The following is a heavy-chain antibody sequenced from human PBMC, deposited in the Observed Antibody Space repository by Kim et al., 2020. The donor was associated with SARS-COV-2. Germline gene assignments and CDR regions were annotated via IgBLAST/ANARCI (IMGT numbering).Heavy chain of an antibody. CDR1: GFTFSNHA. CDR2: VSGSGVDT. V-gene: IGHV3-23*01. Sequence: GGSLRLSCAASGFTFSNHAVSWVRQAPGQGLDWVSTVSGSGVDTYYADSVKGRFIISRDNSKNTLYLQMNSLRAEDTAVYYCVRRAENWGPHDHWGQGTLITVSS. D-gene: IGHD3-16*01. J-gene: IGHJ4*02. CDR3: VRRAENWGPHDH.